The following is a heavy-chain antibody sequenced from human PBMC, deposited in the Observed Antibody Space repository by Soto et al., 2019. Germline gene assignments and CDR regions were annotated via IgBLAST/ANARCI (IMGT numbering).Heavy chain of an antibody. V-gene: IGHV4-30-2*01. CDR2: VYHSGAT. Sequence: PSETLSLTCVVSGGSISSGDYSWSWIRQPPGKGLEWIGYVYHSGATYYNPSLKGRVTMSIDRPKNQFSLRLRSVTAADTALYYCARGLGYCSTTTCSEDWFDPWGPGTLVTVSS. CDR1: GGSISSGDYS. J-gene: IGHJ5*02. CDR3: ARGLGYCSTTTCSEDWFDP. D-gene: IGHD2-2*01.